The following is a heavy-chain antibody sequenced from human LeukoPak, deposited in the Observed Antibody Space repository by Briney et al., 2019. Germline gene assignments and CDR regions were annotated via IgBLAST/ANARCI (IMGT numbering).Heavy chain of an antibody. Sequence: GGSLRLSCAASGFTFSSYSMNWVRQAPGKGLEWVSSISNSGSYIYYADSVKGRFTISRDNAKNSLYLQMDSLRAEDTAVYYCANHLACGSTSCPPFDYWGQGTLVTVSS. J-gene: IGHJ4*02. CDR3: ANHLACGSTSCPPFDY. CDR1: GFTFSSYS. CDR2: ISNSGSYI. D-gene: IGHD2-2*01. V-gene: IGHV3-21*01.